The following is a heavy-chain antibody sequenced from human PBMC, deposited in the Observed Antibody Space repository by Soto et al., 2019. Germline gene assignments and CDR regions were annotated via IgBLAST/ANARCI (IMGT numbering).Heavy chain of an antibody. V-gene: IGHV4-4*07. D-gene: IGHD5-12*01. CDR1: GGSINTFY. J-gene: IGHJ4*02. Sequence: QVRLQESGPGLLKPSETLSLTCTVSGGSINTFYWSWVRQPAGKGLEWIGRIFSSGSTSFNPSLESRVAMSVDTSKNHFSLNLSAVTAADMAVYYCAREVSYSAYNFAHGIQLWSFDFWGQGALVTVSS. CDR2: IFSSGST. CDR3: AREVSYSAYNFAHGIQLWSFDF.